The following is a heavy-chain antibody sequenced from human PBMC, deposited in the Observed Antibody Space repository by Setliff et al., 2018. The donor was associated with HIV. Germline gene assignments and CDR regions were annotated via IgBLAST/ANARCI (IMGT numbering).Heavy chain of an antibody. CDR3: ASVGSGWSHNWFDP. J-gene: IGHJ5*02. CDR2: IHHSGRT. D-gene: IGHD6-19*01. V-gene: IGHV4-4*02. CDR1: GGSISSSNW. Sequence: SETLSLTCAVSGGSISSSNWWSWVRQAPGEGLEWIGEIHHSGRTNYKPSLKSRVTISVDKSKNQFSLKLSSVTAADTAVYYCASVGSGWSHNWFDPWGQGTLVTVSS.